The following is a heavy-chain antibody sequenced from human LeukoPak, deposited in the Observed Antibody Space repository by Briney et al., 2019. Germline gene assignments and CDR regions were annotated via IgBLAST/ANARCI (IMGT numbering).Heavy chain of an antibody. J-gene: IGHJ4*02. Sequence: SETLSLTCNVSGASISSHYWNWIRQPAGKGLEWIGRIYNTGSANYNPSLKSRVTMSLDTSRNQISLKLTSVTAADTAVYYCAKGRKDFDTKLGPFDSWGQGILVTVSS. D-gene: IGHD3-9*01. CDR3: AKGRKDFDTKLGPFDS. CDR2: IYNTGSA. V-gene: IGHV4-4*07. CDR1: GASISSHY.